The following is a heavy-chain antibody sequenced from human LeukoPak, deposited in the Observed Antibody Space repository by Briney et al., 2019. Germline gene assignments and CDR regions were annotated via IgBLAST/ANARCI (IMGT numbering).Heavy chain of an antibody. CDR2: INPNSGGT. V-gene: IGHV1-2*02. CDR1: GYTLTELS. D-gene: IGHD3-10*01. J-gene: IGHJ4*02. CDR3: ARGGPMGVFDY. Sequence: WASVKVSCKVSGYTLTELSMHWVRQAPGQGLEWMGWINPNSGGTNYAQKFQGRVTMTRDTSISTAYMELSRLRSDDTAVYYCARGGPMGVFDYWGQGTLVTVSS.